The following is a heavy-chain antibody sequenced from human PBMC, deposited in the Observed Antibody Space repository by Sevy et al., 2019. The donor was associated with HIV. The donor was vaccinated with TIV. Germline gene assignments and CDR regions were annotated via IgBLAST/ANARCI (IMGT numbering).Heavy chain of an antibody. D-gene: IGHD6-6*01. CDR3: ARHRAYSSSSPFDY. J-gene: IGHJ4*02. CDR2: IYYSGGP. Sequence: SETLSLTCIVSGGSISSSSYYWGWIRQPPGKGLEWFGTIYYSGGPYYNPSLKSRLTISVDTSKSQFSLKLSSVTAADTAVYYCARHRAYSSSSPFDYWGQGTLVTVSS. CDR1: GGSISSSSYY. V-gene: IGHV4-39*01.